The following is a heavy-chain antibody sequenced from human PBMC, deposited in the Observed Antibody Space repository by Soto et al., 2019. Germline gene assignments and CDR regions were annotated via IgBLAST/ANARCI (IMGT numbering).Heavy chain of an antibody. V-gene: IGHV1-46*01. CDR2: INPSGGTT. CDR3: ARVRGGGSEYFFDY. D-gene: IGHD2-15*01. CDR1: GYPLTRYN. Sequence: AXSVKVSCKASGYPLTRYNVHWVRQAPGQGLEWMAIINPSGGTTYYVQKFEGRVTLTTDTSTSTVYMELSSLRSDDTAVYYCARVRGGGSEYFFDYWGQGTLVTVSS. J-gene: IGHJ4*02.